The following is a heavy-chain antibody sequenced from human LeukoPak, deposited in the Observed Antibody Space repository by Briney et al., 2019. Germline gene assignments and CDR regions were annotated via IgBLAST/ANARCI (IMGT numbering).Heavy chain of an antibody. J-gene: IGHJ4*02. Sequence: PGGSLRLSCAASGFTFSSYWMSWVRQAPGKGLEWVANIKQDGSEKYYVDSVKGRFTISRDNAKNSLYLQMNSLRAEDTAVYYYARDALRYCSGGSCYSEYSDYWGQGTLVTVSS. CDR2: IKQDGSEK. CDR3: ARDALRYCSGGSCYSEYSDY. CDR1: GFTFSSYW. D-gene: IGHD2-15*01. V-gene: IGHV3-7*03.